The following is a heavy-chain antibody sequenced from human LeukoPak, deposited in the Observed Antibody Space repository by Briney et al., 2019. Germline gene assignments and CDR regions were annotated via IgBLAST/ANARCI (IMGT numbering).Heavy chain of an antibody. CDR1: GYTFTGYY. CDR3: ARGARWLQPYYFDY. J-gene: IGHJ4*02. Sequence: GASVKVSCKASGYTFTGYYMHWVRQAPGQGLEWMGWINPNSGGTNYARKFQGRVTMTRDTSISTAYMELSRLRSDDTAVYYCARGARWLQPYYFDYWGQGTLVTVSS. V-gene: IGHV1-2*02. D-gene: IGHD5-24*01. CDR2: INPNSGGT.